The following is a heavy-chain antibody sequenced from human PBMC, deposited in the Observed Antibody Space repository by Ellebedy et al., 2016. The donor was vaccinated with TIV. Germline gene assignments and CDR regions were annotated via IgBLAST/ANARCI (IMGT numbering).Heavy chain of an antibody. J-gene: IGHJ3*01. D-gene: IGHD4/OR15-4a*01. V-gene: IGHV3-23*01. Sequence: GGSLRLXXAASGFTFSNFAMSWVRQAPGEGLEWVSAISGGSYNTYYADSVKGRFTISRDESKSTLYLEVNSLRAEDTAVYYCAKDHFAANSRWDAFDVWGQGTMVTVSS. CDR3: AKDHFAANSRWDAFDV. CDR2: ISGGSYNT. CDR1: GFTFSNFA.